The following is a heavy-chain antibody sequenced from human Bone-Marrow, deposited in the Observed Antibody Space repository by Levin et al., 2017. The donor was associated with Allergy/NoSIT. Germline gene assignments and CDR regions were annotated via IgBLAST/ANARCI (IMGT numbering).Heavy chain of an antibody. CDR2: INWNSNTI. V-gene: IGHV3-9*01. D-gene: IGHD3-16*01. CDR3: AKVPSSFGGSYYFHH. J-gene: IGHJ1*01. CDR1: GFTFDDFA. Sequence: SCAASGFTFDDFAMHWVRQVPEKGLEWVSGINWNSNTIDYADSVKGRFTISRDNAKNSLYLQMNSLRPEATAFYYCAKVPSSFGGSYYFHHWGRGTLVTVSS.